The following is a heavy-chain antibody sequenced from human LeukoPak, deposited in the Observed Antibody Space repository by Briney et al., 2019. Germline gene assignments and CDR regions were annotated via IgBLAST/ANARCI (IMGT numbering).Heavy chain of an antibody. CDR1: GGTFSNYA. D-gene: IGHD3-10*01. CDR2: IIPIFGTA. CDR3: ARDLGDSFDY. V-gene: IGHV1-69*01. Sequence: GASVKVSCKASGGTFSNYAISWVRQAPGQGLEWMGGIIPIFGTASYAQKFQGRVTITADESTSTAYMELSSLRSEDTAVYYCARDLGDSFDYWGQGPWSPSPQ. J-gene: IGHJ4*02.